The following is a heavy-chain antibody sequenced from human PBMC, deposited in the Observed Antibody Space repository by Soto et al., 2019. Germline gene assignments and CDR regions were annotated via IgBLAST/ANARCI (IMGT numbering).Heavy chain of an antibody. J-gene: IGHJ4*02. V-gene: IGHV3-74*01. D-gene: IGHD7-27*01. CDR3: ATLGGPQLGARDY. CDR2: IDGDGTGT. Sequence: EVQLVESGGGLVQPGGSLRLSCAASGFTFSSYNIHWVRQAPGGGLVWVSRIDGDGTGTNYADSVKGRFTISRDNAKNTLYLQMNSLRVDDTAVYYCATLGGPQLGARDYWGQGTLVTVSS. CDR1: GFTFSSYN.